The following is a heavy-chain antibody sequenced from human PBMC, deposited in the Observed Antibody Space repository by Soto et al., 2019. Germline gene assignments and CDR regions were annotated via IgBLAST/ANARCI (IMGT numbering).Heavy chain of an antibody. J-gene: IGHJ4*02. Sequence: PGGSLRLSCASSGFTFSTYTMNWVRQAPGKGLEWVSSINGRGNYIYYAESVKGRFTISRDNAKNSLYLQMDRLRAEDTALHSCVREDGKVGTNSAFDYWGRGALVTVSS. V-gene: IGHV3-21*01. CDR2: INGRGNYI. CDR3: VREDGKVGTNSAFDY. D-gene: IGHD1-26*01. CDR1: GFTFSTYT.